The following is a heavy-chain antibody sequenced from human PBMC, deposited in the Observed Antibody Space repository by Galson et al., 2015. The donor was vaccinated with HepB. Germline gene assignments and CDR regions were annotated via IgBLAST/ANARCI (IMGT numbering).Heavy chain of an antibody. Sequence: SLRLSCAASGFTFSSYSMNWVRQAPGKGLEWVSSISSSSSYIYYADSVKGRFTISRDNAKNSLYLQMNSLRAEDTAVYYCARDLGKENDFWSGYFNHNYYYGMDVWGQGTTVTVSS. CDR3: ARDLGKENDFWSGYFNHNYYYGMDV. J-gene: IGHJ6*02. CDR1: GFTFSSYS. CDR2: ISSSSSYI. D-gene: IGHD3-3*01. V-gene: IGHV3-21*01.